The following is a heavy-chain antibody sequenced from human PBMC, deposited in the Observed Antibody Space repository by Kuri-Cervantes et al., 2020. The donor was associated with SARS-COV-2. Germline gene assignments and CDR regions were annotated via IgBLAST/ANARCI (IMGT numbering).Heavy chain of an antibody. J-gene: IGHJ4*02. V-gene: IGHV3-21*01. CDR1: GFTFSSYS. CDR2: ISSSSSYI. D-gene: IGHD2-15*01. CDR3: ARESGGGSV. Sequence: GKSLKISCAASGFTFSSYSMNWVRQAPGKGLEWISSISSSSSYIYYADSVKGRFTISRDNAKNSLYLQMNSLRAEDTAVYYCARESGGGSVWGQGTLVTVSS.